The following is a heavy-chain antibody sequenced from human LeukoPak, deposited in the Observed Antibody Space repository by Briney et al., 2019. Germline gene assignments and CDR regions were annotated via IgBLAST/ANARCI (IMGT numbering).Heavy chain of an antibody. Sequence: SETLSLTCTVSGGSISSYYWSWIRQPAGKGLEWIGRIYTSGSTNYNPSLKSRVTMSVDTSKNQFSLKLSSVTAADTAVYYCAGDRYYYDSSGFNYFDYWGQGTLVTVSS. CDR3: AGDRYYYDSSGFNYFDY. D-gene: IGHD3-22*01. J-gene: IGHJ4*02. CDR2: IYTSGST. CDR1: GGSISSYY. V-gene: IGHV4-4*07.